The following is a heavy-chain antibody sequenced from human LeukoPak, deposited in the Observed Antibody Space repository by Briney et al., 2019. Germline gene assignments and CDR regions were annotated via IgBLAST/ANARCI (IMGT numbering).Heavy chain of an antibody. CDR3: ARAHPGDYSDFQFDY. CDR2: ISSTSSTI. D-gene: IGHD4-11*01. V-gene: IGHV3-48*01. J-gene: IGHJ4*02. Sequence: PGGSLRLSCAASGFTFSSYSMNWVRQAPGKGLEWASYISSTSSTIYYADSVKGRFTISRDNAKNSLYLQMNSLRAEDTAVYYCARAHPGDYSDFQFDYWGQGTLVTASS. CDR1: GFTFSSYS.